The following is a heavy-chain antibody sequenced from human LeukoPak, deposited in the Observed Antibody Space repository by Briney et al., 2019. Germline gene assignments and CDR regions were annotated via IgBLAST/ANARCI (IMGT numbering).Heavy chain of an antibody. J-gene: IGHJ4*02. CDR2: IYYSGST. V-gene: IGHV4-59*01. CDR1: GDSISSYY. Sequence: SETLSLTCTVSGDSISSYYWSWIRQPPGKGLEWIGYIYYSGSTNYNPSLESRVTISLDTSKNQFSLKQSSVTAADTAVYYCARDVEMNFYGDWGQGTLVTVSS. D-gene: IGHD4-17*01. CDR3: ARDVEMNFYGD.